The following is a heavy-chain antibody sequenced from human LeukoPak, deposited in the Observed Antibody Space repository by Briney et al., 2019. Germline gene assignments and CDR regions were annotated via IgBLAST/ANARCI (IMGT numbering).Heavy chain of an antibody. CDR3: AKDSDSSGWFDY. V-gene: IGHV3-23*01. Sequence: PGGSLRLSCAASGFTFSSHAMTWVRRAPGKGLEWVSAISGSGGSTYYADSVKGRFTISRDNSKNTLYLQMNSLRAEDTAIYYCAKDSDSSGWFDYWGQGTLVTVSS. J-gene: IGHJ4*02. D-gene: IGHD6-19*01. CDR2: ISGSGGST. CDR1: GFTFSSHA.